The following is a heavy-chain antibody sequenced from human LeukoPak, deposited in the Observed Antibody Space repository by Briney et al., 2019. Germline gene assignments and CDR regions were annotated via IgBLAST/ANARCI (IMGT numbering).Heavy chain of an antibody. J-gene: IGHJ4*02. V-gene: IGHV1-69*13. Sequence: SVKVSCKASGGTFSSYAISWVRQAPGQGLEWMGGIIPIFGTANYAQKFQGRVTITADESTSTAYMELSSLRSEDTAVYYCARATHRTYYYDSSGLNYFDYWGQGTLVIVSS. CDR1: GGTFSSYA. D-gene: IGHD3-22*01. CDR3: ARATHRTYYYDSSGLNYFDY. CDR2: IIPIFGTA.